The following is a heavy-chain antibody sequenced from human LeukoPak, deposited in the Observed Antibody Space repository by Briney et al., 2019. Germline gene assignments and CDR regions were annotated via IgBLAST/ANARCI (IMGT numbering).Heavy chain of an antibody. CDR3: ARDTEKQWQY. Sequence: SGTLSLTCAVSGVSIRSSNWWGWVRQPPGKGLEGIGEIYHSGSTNYNPSLKSQVTISVDKSKNQFSLTRSSVTAADTAVYDCARDTEKQWQYWGQGTLVTVSS. V-gene: IGHV4-4*02. CDR2: IYHSGST. D-gene: IGHD6-19*01. J-gene: IGHJ3*01. CDR1: GVSIRSSNW.